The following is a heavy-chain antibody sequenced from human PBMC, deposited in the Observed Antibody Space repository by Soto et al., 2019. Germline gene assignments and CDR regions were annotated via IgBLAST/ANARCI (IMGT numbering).Heavy chain of an antibody. Sequence: GGSLRLSCAASGFTFSSYEMNWVRQAPGKGLEWVSYISSSGSTIYYADSVKGRFTISRDNAKNSLYLQMNSLRAEDTAVSYCARDVTRKASNWFDPWGQGTLVTVSS. CDR1: GFTFSSYE. D-gene: IGHD2-15*01. CDR2: ISSSGSTI. V-gene: IGHV3-48*03. CDR3: ARDVTRKASNWFDP. J-gene: IGHJ5*02.